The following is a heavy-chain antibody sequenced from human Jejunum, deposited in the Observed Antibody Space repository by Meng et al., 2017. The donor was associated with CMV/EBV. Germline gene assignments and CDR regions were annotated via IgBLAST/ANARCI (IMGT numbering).Heavy chain of an antibody. Sequence: CAASGFTFSSYSMNCVRQAPGKGLEWVSAISSTSDYIYYADSVKGRFTISRDNAKNSLYLQMNNLRAEDTAVYFCARPWGYYYYGMDLWGQGALVTVSS. CDR1: GFTFSSYS. CDR2: ISSTSDYI. J-gene: IGHJ6*02. D-gene: IGHD3-16*01. CDR3: ARPWGYYYYGMDL. V-gene: IGHV3-21*04.